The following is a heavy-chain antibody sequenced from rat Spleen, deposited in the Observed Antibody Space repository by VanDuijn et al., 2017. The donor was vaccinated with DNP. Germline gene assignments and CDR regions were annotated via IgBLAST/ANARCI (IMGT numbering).Heavy chain of an antibody. J-gene: IGHJ4*01. CDR3: AKDRQGGYAMDA. CDR2: ISTDGGGA. CDR1: GFTFSDYW. Sequence: EVQLVESGGDLVQPGRSLKLSCVASGFTFSDYWMYWIRQAPGKGLEWVASISTDGGGADYPDSVRGRFTISRHNAENTIYLQMNSLRSEDTATYYCAKDRQGGYAMDAWGQGTSVTVSS. V-gene: IGHV5-58*01.